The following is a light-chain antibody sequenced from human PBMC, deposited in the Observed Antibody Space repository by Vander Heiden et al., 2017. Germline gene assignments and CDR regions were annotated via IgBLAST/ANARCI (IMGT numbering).Light chain of an antibody. Sequence: AIQLTQSPSSLSASVGDRVTITCRASQGISSALAWYQQKPGKAPKLLIYDASSLESGVPSRFSGSGYGTDFTLTISSLQPEDFAPYYCQQFNSYPPITFGGGTKVEIK. CDR1: QGISSA. CDR2: DAS. V-gene: IGKV1-13*02. CDR3: QQFNSYPPIT. J-gene: IGKJ4*01.